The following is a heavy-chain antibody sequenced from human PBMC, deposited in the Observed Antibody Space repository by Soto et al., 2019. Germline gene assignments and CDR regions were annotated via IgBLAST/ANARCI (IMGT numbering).Heavy chain of an antibody. CDR1: RITFSSYS. CDR3: ARDIDG. CDR2: ISSSSSTK. V-gene: IGHV3-48*01. J-gene: IGHJ4*02. D-gene: IGHD2-15*01. Sequence: PGGSLRLSCAASRITFSSYSMNWVRQAPGKGLEWVSYISSSSSTKFYADSVKGRFTISRDNARNSLYLQMNSLRAEDTAVYYCARDIDGGGQGTLVTVSS.